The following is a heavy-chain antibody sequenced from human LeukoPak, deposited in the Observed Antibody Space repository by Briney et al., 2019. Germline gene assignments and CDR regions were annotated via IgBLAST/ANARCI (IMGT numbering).Heavy chain of an antibody. D-gene: IGHD6-19*01. V-gene: IGHV3-23*01. Sequence: GGSLRLSCAASGFTFSSYAMSWVRQAPGKGLEWVSGISGSGGSTCYADSVKSRFTISRDNSKNTLYLQMNSLRAEDTAVYYCAKGEQWLEEYYFDYWGQGTLVTVSS. J-gene: IGHJ4*02. CDR1: GFTFSSYA. CDR2: ISGSGGST. CDR3: AKGEQWLEEYYFDY.